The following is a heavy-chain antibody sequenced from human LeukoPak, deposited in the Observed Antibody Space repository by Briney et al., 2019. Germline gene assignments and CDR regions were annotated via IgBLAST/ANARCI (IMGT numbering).Heavy chain of an antibody. J-gene: IGHJ4*02. D-gene: IGHD3-22*01. CDR2: ISWNSGSI. V-gene: IGHV3-9*01. CDR1: GFTFSTYS. CDR3: AKVSYYYDSSGYYPIFDY. Sequence: SGGSLRLSCAASGFTFSTYSMNWVRQAPGKGLEWVSGISWNSGSIGYADSVKGRFTISRDNAKNSLYLQMNSLRAEDTALYYCAKVSYYYDSSGYYPIFDYWGQGTLVTVSS.